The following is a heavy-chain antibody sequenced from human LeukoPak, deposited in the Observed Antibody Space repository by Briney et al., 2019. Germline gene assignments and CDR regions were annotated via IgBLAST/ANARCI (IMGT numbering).Heavy chain of an antibody. D-gene: IGHD1-26*01. CDR2: ISAYNGNT. V-gene: IGHV1-18*01. J-gene: IGHJ4*02. Sequence: ASVKVSCKASGYTFTSYGISWVRQAPGQGLEWMGWISAYNGNTNYAQKLQGRVTMTTDTSTSTAYMELRSLRSDDTAVYYCARDIGKVMGATSKPRPSSVDYWGQGTLVTVSS. CDR1: GYTFTSYG. CDR3: ARDIGKVMGATSKPRPSSVDY.